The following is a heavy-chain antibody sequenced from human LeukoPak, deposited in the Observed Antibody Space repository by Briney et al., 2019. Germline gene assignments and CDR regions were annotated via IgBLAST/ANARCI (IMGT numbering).Heavy chain of an antibody. V-gene: IGHV3-30-3*01. CDR1: GFTFSSYA. D-gene: IGHD5-18*01. Sequence: GGSLRLSCAASGFTFSSYAMHWVRQAPGKGLEWVAVISYDGSNKYYADSVKGRFTISRDNSKNTLYVQMNSLRAEDTAVYYCARGTGYSYGPRDYFDYWGQGTLVTVSS. CDR2: ISYDGSNK. J-gene: IGHJ4*02. CDR3: ARGTGYSYGPRDYFDY.